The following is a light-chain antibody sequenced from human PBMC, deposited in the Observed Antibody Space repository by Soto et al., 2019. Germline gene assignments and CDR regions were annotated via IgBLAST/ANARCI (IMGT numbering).Light chain of an antibody. CDR1: QSVSSY. J-gene: IGKJ1*01. CDR3: QQYNNWART. Sequence: EIVLTQSPATLSLSPGERATLSCRASQSVSSYLAWYQQKPGQAPRLLIYDASNRATGIPARFSGSGSGTEFTLTISSLQSADFAVYFCQQYNNWARTFGQGTKVDIK. CDR2: DAS. V-gene: IGKV3-11*01.